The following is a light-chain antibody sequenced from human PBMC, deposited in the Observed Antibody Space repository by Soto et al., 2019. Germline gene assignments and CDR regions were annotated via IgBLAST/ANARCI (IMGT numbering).Light chain of an antibody. CDR3: QQYGRSAIT. CDR1: QSVSTAT. Sequence: VLTQSPGSLSLSPGERASLSCRASQSVSTATLAWYQQKPGQAPRLLIYGASTRAAGIPDRFSTSGSGTDFTLSISRLEPEDFAVYYCQQYGRSAITFGQGTRLEMK. CDR2: GAS. J-gene: IGKJ5*01. V-gene: IGKV3-20*01.